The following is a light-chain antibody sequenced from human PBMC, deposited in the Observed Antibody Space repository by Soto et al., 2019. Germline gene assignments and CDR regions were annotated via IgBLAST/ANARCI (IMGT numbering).Light chain of an antibody. Sequence: AIHMPQSPSSLSACVGDTVTITCRASQDIRKDLGLYQHKPGKAPKLLIHGASRLQSGVPSRFSGSGPGTDFTLTIASLQPEDFATYYCLQDYDYPLTFGQGTKVDIK. J-gene: IGKJ1*01. V-gene: IGKV1-6*01. CDR2: GAS. CDR1: QDIRKD. CDR3: LQDYDYPLT.